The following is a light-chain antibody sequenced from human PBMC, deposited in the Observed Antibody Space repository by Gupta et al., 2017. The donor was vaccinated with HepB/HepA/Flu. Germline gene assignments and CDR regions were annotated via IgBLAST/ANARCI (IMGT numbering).Light chain of an antibody. CDR3: QQYGCSPGLT. CDR2: GAS. V-gene: IGKV3-20*01. Sequence: EIVLTQSPGTLSLSRGERATLSCRASQSVSSSYLARYQQKPGKTPRPLIYGASSSATGSPDRFSSGGCAADFTLTISRREPEDVAVYYYQQYGCSPGLTFGGGTKVEIK. J-gene: IGKJ4*01. CDR1: QSVSSSY.